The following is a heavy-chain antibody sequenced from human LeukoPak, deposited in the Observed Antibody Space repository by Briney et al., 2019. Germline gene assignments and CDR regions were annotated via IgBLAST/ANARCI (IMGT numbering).Heavy chain of an antibody. CDR1: GFAFSDYY. CDR2: ISSSGSTI. V-gene: IGHV3-11*04. J-gene: IGHJ5*02. CDR3: ARDERNLEYYYDSIYWFDP. D-gene: IGHD3-22*01. Sequence: NPGGSLRLSCAASGFAFSDYYMSWIRQAPGKGLEWVSYISSSGSTIYYADSVKGRFTISRDNAKNSLYLQMNSLRAEDTAVYYCARDERNLEYYYDSIYWFDPWGRGTLVTVSS.